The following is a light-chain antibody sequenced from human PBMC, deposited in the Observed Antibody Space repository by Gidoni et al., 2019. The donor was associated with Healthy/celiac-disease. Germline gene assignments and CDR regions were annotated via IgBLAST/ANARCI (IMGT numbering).Light chain of an antibody. CDR3: QQRSNWPKYT. V-gene: IGKV3-11*01. Sequence: EIVLTQSPATLSLSPGERATLSCRASQSVSSYLAWYQQKPGQAPRLLIYDASNRATGIPARFSGSGSGTDFTLTIISLEPEDFAVYYCQQRSNWPKYTFXQXTKLEIK. CDR1: QSVSSY. J-gene: IGKJ2*01. CDR2: DAS.